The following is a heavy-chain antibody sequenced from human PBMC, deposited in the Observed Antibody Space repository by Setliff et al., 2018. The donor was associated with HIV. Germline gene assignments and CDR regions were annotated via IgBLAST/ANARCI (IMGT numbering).Heavy chain of an antibody. V-gene: IGHV1-18*01. CDR1: GYTFTSYG. Sequence: ASVKVSCKASGYTFTSYGISWLRQAPGQGLEWMGWISGYNGDTHSTQKFQGRVTITADESTSTAYMELSSLRSEDTAVYYCATSPRGTYYDILSGRPRGWFDPWGQGTLVTVSS. CDR2: ISGYNGDT. CDR3: ATSPRGTYYDILSGRPRGWFDP. J-gene: IGHJ5*02. D-gene: IGHD3-9*01.